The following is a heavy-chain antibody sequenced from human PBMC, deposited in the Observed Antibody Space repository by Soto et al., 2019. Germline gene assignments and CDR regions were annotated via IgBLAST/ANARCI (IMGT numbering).Heavy chain of an antibody. CDR2: VSHVGDNK. V-gene: IGHV3-30-3*01. CDR3: ARGNMDV. Sequence: GGSLRLSCAASGFSFNLFTFHWVRQAPGRGLEWVAVVSHVGDNKFYADSVKGRFTISRDDSKNMLYLQMNSLRFDDTALYYGARGNMDVWGQGSTVIGSS. CDR1: GFSFNLFT. J-gene: IGHJ6*01.